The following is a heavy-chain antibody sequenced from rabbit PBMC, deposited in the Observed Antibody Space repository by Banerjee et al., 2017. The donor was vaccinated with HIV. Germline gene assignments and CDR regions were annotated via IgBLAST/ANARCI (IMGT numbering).Heavy chain of an antibody. CDR2: IDAGSSGST. D-gene: IGHD1-1*01. J-gene: IGHJ4*01. CDR3: VSPYTSSSGYL. V-gene: IGHV1S40*01. CDR1: GFSFNGNYH. Sequence: QSLEESGGDLVKPGASLTLTCTASGFSFNGNYHMCWVRQAPGKGLEWIACIDAGSSGSTYYANWAKGRFTFSKTSSTTVTLQMTGLTAADTATYFCVSPYTSSSGYLWGPGTLVTVS.